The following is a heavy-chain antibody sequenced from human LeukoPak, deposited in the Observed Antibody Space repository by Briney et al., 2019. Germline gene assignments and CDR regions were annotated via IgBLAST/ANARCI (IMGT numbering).Heavy chain of an antibody. Sequence: SVTVSFTASGGTFSSYAISWVRQAPGQGLEWMGGIIPIFGTANYAQKFQGRVTITTDESTSTAYMELSSLRSEDTAVYYCARNEGEYYYYYMDVWGKGTTVTVSS. CDR2: IIPIFGTA. D-gene: IGHD3-16*01. CDR3: ARNEGEYYYYYMDV. CDR1: GGTFSSYA. J-gene: IGHJ6*03. V-gene: IGHV1-69*05.